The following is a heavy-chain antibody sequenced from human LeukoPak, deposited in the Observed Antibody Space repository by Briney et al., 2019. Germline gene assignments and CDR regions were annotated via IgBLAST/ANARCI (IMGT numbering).Heavy chain of an antibody. CDR1: GFTFTSAW. CDR3: ITGDYDFWSGFYSPNHYFDY. V-gene: IGHV3-15*01. J-gene: IGHJ4*02. D-gene: IGHD3-3*01. CDR2: VKGKTAAGAP. Sequence: GGSLRLSCAASGFTFTSAWMSWVRQAPGKGLEWVGRVKGKTAAGAPDYVASVKGRFTISRDDSKNTLFLQMNSLKTEDTAVYYCITGDYDFWSGFYSPNHYFDYWGQGTLVTVSS.